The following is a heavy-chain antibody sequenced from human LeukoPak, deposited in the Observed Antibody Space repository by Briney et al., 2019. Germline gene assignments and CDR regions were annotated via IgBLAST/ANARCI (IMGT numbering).Heavy chain of an antibody. V-gene: IGHV3-66*02. CDR3: ATISARSDYYYYMDV. Sequence: TGGSLRLSCAASGFTVSTNYMSWVRQAPGKGLEWVSVIYSGGSTYYADSVKGRFTISRDNSKNMLYLQMNSLRAEDTAVYYCATISARSDYYYYMDVWGKGTTVTVSS. J-gene: IGHJ6*03. CDR1: GFTVSTNY. CDR2: IYSGGST. D-gene: IGHD5-12*01.